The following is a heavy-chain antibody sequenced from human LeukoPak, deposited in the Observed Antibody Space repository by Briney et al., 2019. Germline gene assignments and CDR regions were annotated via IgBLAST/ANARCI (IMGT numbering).Heavy chain of an antibody. CDR1: GFTFSSYG. J-gene: IGHJ5*02. CDR3: AKDRWFGELVNYNWFDP. V-gene: IGHV3-30*18. D-gene: IGHD3-10*01. CDR2: ISYDGSNK. Sequence: GGSLRLSCAASGFTFSSYGMHWVRQAPGKGLVWVAVISYDGSNKYYADSVKGRFTISRDNSKNTLYLQMNSLRAEDTAVYYCAKDRWFGELVNYNWFDPWGQGTLVTVSS.